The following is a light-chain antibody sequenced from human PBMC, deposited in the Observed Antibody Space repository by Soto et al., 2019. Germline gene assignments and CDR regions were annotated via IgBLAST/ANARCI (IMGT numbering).Light chain of an antibody. CDR1: QSVSNF. J-gene: IGKJ4*01. Sequence: EIVLTQSPAILSLSPGERATLSCRASQSVSNFLAWYQHKPGQAPRLLIYDASKRATGIPARFRGSGSGTDFPNTISRLEPEDFEIYYCQQRRNWPRLTFGGGTKVEIK. V-gene: IGKV3-11*01. CDR2: DAS. CDR3: QQRRNWPRLT.